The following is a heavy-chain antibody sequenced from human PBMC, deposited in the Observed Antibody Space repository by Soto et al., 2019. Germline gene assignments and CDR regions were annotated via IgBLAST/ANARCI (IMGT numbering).Heavy chain of an antibody. J-gene: IGHJ5*02. CDR1: NGSFTDYF. CDR3: VARGMTYDFLSGPHPFDP. CDR2: INHRGGA. Sequence: MSLTCAAHNGSFTDYFWTWIRPSPGKGLEWIGEINHRGGATHNPSLRSRVTISIDTSKSPFSLSLRSLTAADTAVYYCVARGMTYDFLSGPHPFDPWGHGTLVTGSS. V-gene: IGHV4-34*01. D-gene: IGHD3-3*01.